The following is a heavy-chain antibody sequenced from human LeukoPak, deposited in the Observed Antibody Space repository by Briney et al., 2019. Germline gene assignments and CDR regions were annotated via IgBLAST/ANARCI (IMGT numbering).Heavy chain of an antibody. D-gene: IGHD3-10*01. Sequence: SVKVSCKASGYTFTSYGISWVRQAPGQGREWMGWISAYNGNINYAQKLQGRVTITTDTSTSTAYMELRSLRSDGSAVYYWARVTSVGGLGRYYNWFDPWGQRTLVSVSS. CDR2: ISAYNGNI. CDR1: GYTFTSYG. CDR3: ARVTSVGGLGRYYNWFDP. V-gene: IGHV1-18*01. J-gene: IGHJ5*02.